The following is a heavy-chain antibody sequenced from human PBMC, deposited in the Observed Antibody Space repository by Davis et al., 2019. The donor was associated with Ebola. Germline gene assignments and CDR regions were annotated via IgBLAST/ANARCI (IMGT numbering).Heavy chain of an antibody. CDR2: VNSGSTNV. J-gene: IGHJ4*02. CDR3: ASEKFKVLAATPLDY. CDR1: GFTFSSYN. D-gene: IGHD2-15*01. Sequence: GESLKISCAASGFTFSSYNMNWVRQAPGKGLEWVSSVNSGSTNVYYADSVKGRFTISRDNAKNSLYLQMNSLRAEDTAVYYCASEKFKVLAATPLDYWGQGTLVTVSS. V-gene: IGHV3-21*01.